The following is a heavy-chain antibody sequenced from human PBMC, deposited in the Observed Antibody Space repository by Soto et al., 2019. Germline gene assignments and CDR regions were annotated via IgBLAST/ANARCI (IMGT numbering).Heavy chain of an antibody. Sequence: QVQLVESGGGVVQPGRSLRLSCAASGFIFTSYIVHWVRQAPGKGLEWVASVSYDGGKKHYADSVKGRFSISRDNSKNTVEHQMNSLITEDTAVYYCARDKGLPFDCNLDAWGQGTLVTVSS. CDR2: VSYDGGKK. CDR3: ARDKGLPFDCNLDA. J-gene: IGHJ5*02. V-gene: IGHV3-30*01. D-gene: IGHD3-16*01. CDR1: GFIFTSYI.